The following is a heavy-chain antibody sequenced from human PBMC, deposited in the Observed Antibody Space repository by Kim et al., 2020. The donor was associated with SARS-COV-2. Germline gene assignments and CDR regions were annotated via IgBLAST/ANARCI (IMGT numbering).Heavy chain of an antibody. Sequence: GGSLRLSCAASGFTVSSNYMSWVRQAPGKGLEWVSVISSDGSKYYADSVKGRLTTSSGNSKNTLYLQMNSLRAEDTAVYYCARDRRVYYDRSGYYGAYFDYWGQGTMVTVSS. D-gene: IGHD3-22*01. J-gene: IGHJ4*02. V-gene: IGHV3-66*01. CDR2: ISSDGSK. CDR1: GFTVSSNY. CDR3: ARDRRVYYDRSGYYGAYFDY.